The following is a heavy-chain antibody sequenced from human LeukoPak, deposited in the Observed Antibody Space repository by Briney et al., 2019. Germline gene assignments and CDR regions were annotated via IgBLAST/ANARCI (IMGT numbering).Heavy chain of an antibody. J-gene: IGHJ3*02. CDR3: AKPIYTSIVGATTYAFDI. CDR1: GFTFSSYD. V-gene: IGHV3-23*01. CDR2: ISSSGGST. Sequence: GGSLRLSCAASGFTFSSYDMSWVRQAPGKGLEWVSAISSSGGSTYYAYSVKGRFTIPRDSAKYKLYLQMHSLRGEDTAVYYCAKPIYTSIVGATTYAFDIWGQGTMVTVSS. D-gene: IGHD1-26*01.